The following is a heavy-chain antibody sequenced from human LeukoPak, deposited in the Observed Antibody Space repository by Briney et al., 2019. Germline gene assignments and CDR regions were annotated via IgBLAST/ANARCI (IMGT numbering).Heavy chain of an antibody. J-gene: IGHJ4*02. CDR1: GYTFTSYY. Sequence: GASVKVSCKASGYTFTSYYMHWVRPAPGQGLEWMGWINPNSGGTNYAPKFQGRVTMTRDTSISTAYMELSGLTSDDTAVYFCATYYSDTSARDWGQGTLVTVSS. CDR2: INPNSGGT. CDR3: ATYYSDTSARD. V-gene: IGHV1-2*02. D-gene: IGHD3-22*01.